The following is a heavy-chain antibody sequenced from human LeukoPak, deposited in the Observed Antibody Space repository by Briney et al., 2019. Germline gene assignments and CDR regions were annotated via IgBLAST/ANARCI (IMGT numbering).Heavy chain of an antibody. CDR2: IYPGDSDT. Sequence: GESLKISCEGFGYSFTSYWIGWVRQMPGKGLEWMGIIYPGDSDTRYSPSFQGQVTISADKSISTAYLQWRSLKASDTGMYYCARQESSGFDRWGQGTQVTVSS. CDR3: ARQESSGFDR. J-gene: IGHJ4*02. CDR1: GYSFTSYW. D-gene: IGHD6-19*01. V-gene: IGHV5-51*01.